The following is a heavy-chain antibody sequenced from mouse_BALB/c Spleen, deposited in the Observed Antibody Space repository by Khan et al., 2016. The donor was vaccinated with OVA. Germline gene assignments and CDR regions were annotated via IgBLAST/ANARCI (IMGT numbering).Heavy chain of an antibody. CDR3: VIDGAYYRNDGWFAY. J-gene: IGHJ3*01. CDR1: GYTFSSYT. Sequence: QVQLQQPGAELARPGASVKMSCKASGYTFSSYTINWIKQRPGQGLEWIGYINPSNGYTNYNQKFKDKATLTTDKSSTTAYMALSSLTSDDSAVYNCVIDGAYYRNDGWFAYWGQGTLVTVSA. CDR2: INPSNGYT. D-gene: IGHD2-14*01. V-gene: IGHV1-4*01.